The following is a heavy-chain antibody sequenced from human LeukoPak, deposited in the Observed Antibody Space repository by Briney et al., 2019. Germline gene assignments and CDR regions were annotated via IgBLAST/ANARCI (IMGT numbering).Heavy chain of an antibody. D-gene: IGHD4-17*01. CDR2: IKSKTDGGTT. Sequence: GGSLRLSCAASGFTFSSYSMNWVRQAPGKGLEWVGRIKSKTDGGTTDYAAPVKGRFTISRDDSKNTLYLQMNSLKTEDTAVYYCTTDRGVYGDYGSYFDYWGQGTLVTVSS. V-gene: IGHV3-15*01. J-gene: IGHJ4*02. CDR1: GFTFSSYS. CDR3: TTDRGVYGDYGSYFDY.